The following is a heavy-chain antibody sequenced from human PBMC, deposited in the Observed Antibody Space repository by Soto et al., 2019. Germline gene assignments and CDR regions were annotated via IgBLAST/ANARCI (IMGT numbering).Heavy chain of an antibody. Sequence: GGSLRLSCAASGFTFSSYSMNWVRQAPGKGLEWVSSISSSSGYIYYADSVKGRFTISRDNAKNSLYLQMNSLRAEDTAVYYCARVKLGYCISTSCYHDYWGQGTLVTV. CDR3: ARVKLGYCISTSCYHDY. J-gene: IGHJ4*02. CDR1: GFTFSSYS. V-gene: IGHV3-21*01. D-gene: IGHD2-2*01. CDR2: ISSSSGYI.